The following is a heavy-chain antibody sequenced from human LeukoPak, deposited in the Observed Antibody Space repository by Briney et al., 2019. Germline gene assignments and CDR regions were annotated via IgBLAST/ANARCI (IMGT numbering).Heavy chain of an antibody. V-gene: IGHV4-4*07. CDR3: ARGSTVTTTVYYFDY. Sequence: SETLSLTCTVSGGSIGSYYWSWIRQPAGKGLEWIGRIYTSGSTNYNPSLKSRVTMSVDTSKNQFSLKLSSVTAADTAVYYCARGSTVTTTVYYFDYWGQGTLVTVSS. J-gene: IGHJ4*02. D-gene: IGHD4-17*01. CDR1: GGSIGSYY. CDR2: IYTSGST.